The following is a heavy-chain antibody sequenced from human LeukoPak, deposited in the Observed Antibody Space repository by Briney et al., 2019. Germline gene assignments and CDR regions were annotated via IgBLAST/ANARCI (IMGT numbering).Heavy chain of an antibody. V-gene: IGHV1-8*01. J-gene: IGHJ4*02. Sequence: GASVKVSCKASGYTFTSYDINWVRQATGQGLEWKGWMNPNSGNTGYAQKFQGRVTMTRNTSISTAYMELSSLRSEDTAVYYCARAGVLGREPDYWGQGTLVTVSS. CDR1: GYTFTSYD. D-gene: IGHD3-16*01. CDR3: ARAGVLGREPDY. CDR2: MNPNSGNT.